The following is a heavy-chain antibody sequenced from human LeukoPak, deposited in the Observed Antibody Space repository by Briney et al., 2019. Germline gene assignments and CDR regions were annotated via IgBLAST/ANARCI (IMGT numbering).Heavy chain of an antibody. CDR2: IYSGGST. CDR1: GFSVSSNY. D-gene: IGHD3-22*01. CDR3: ARDLNYDSAS. V-gene: IGHV3-53*01. Sequence: GGSLRLSCAASGFSVSSNYMSWVRQAPGKGLEWVSVIYSGGSTYYADSVKGRFTISRDNSKNTVYLQMNGLRAEDTAVYYCARDLNYDSASWGQGTLVTVSA. J-gene: IGHJ5*02.